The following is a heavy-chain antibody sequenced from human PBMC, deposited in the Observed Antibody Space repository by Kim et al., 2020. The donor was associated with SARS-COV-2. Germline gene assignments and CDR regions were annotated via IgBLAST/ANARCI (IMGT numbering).Heavy chain of an antibody. CDR1: GGSFSGYY. J-gene: IGHJ4*02. Sequence: SETLSLTCAVYGGSFSGYYWSWIRQPPGKGLEWIGEINHSGSTNYNPSLKSRVTISVDTSKNQFSLKLSSVTAADTAVYYCARDLELWGGYWGQGTLVTV. CDR2: INHSGST. CDR3: ARDLELWGGY. V-gene: IGHV4-34*01. D-gene: IGHD1-7*01.